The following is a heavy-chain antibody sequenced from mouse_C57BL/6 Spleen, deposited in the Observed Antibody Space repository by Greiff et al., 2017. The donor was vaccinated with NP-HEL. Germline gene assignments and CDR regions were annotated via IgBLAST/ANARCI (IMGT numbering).Heavy chain of an antibody. CDR2: IFPGSGSP. J-gene: IGHJ1*03. CDR1: GYTFTDYY. Sequence: VKLMESGPELVKPGASVKISCKASGYTFTDYYINWVQQRHGQGLEWIGWIFPGSGSPYYNEKFKGKATLTVDKSSSTAYMLLSSLTSEDSAVYFCARYYGSSPWYFDVWGTGTTVTVSS. V-gene: IGHV1-75*01. D-gene: IGHD1-1*01. CDR3: ARYYGSSPWYFDV.